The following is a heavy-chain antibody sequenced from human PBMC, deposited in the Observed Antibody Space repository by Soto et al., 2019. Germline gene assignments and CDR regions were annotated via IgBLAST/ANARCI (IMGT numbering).Heavy chain of an antibody. Sequence: GASVKVSCKASGGTFSSYAISWVRQAPGQGLEWMGGIIPIFGTANYAQKFQGRVTITADESTSTAYMELSSLRSEDTAVYYCARGTLPAVHPGNWFDPWGQGTLVTVSS. J-gene: IGHJ5*02. V-gene: IGHV1-69*13. CDR2: IIPIFGTA. D-gene: IGHD2-2*01. CDR3: ARGTLPAVHPGNWFDP. CDR1: GGTFSSYA.